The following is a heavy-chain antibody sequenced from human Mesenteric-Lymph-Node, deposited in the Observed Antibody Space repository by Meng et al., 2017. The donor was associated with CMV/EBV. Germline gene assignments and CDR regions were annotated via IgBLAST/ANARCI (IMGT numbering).Heavy chain of an antibody. CDR1: GGSISSGGYY. CDR2: IYYSGST. Sequence: LRLSCTVSGGSISSGGYYWSWIRQPPGKGLEWIGYIYYSGSTYYNPSLKSRVTISVDTSKNQFSLKLSSVTAADTAVYYCARVPVKYYDFWSGYYAFDIWGQGTMVTVSS. D-gene: IGHD3-3*01. CDR3: ARVPVKYYDFWSGYYAFDI. V-gene: IGHV4-31*03. J-gene: IGHJ3*02.